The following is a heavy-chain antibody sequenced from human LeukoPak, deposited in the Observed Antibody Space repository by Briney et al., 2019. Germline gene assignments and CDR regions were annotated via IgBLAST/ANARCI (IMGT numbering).Heavy chain of an antibody. CDR1: GYTFTGYY. CDR2: INPNSGGT. CDR3: ARDGYGSGSYPDY. D-gene: IGHD3-10*01. V-gene: IGHV1-2*04. J-gene: IGHJ4*02. Sequence: GASVKVSCKASGYTFTGYYMHWVRQAPGQGLEWVGWINPNSGGTNYAQKSQGWVTMTRDTSISTAYMELSRLRSDDTAVYYCARDGYGSGSYPDYWGQGTLVTVSS.